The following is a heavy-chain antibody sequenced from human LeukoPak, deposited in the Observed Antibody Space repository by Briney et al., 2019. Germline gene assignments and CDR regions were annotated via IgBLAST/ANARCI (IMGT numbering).Heavy chain of an antibody. Sequence: SETLSLTCAVYGGSFSGYYWSWIRQPPAKGLEWIGEINHSGSTNYNPSLKSRVTISVDTSKNQFSLKLSSVTAADTAVYYCARGGLRAARTGYYFDYWGQGTLVTVSS. CDR3: ARGGLRAARTGYYFDY. J-gene: IGHJ4*02. CDR2: INHSGST. CDR1: GGSFSGYY. V-gene: IGHV4-34*01. D-gene: IGHD6-6*01.